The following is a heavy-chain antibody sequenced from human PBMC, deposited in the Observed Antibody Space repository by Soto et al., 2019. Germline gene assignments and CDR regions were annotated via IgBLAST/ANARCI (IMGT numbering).Heavy chain of an antibody. J-gene: IGHJ4*02. Sequence: GASVKVSCKASGYTFTGYYMHWVRQAPGQGLEWMGWINPNSGGTNYAQKFQGRVTITADKSTSTAYMELSSLRSEDTAVYYCARSRSGYDYQVDYWGQGTLVTVSS. V-gene: IGHV1-2*02. D-gene: IGHD5-12*01. CDR1: GYTFTGYY. CDR3: ARSRSGYDYQVDY. CDR2: INPNSGGT.